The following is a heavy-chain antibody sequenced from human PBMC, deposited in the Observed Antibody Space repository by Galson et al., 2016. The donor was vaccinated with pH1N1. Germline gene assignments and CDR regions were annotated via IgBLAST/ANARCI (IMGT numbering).Heavy chain of an antibody. J-gene: IGHJ5*02. CDR1: GYSIRSGSY. Sequence: ETLSLTCTVSGYSIRSGSYWGWVRQSPGQGLEWIASIYHSGSTYSNVALKSRLSISVDTARNKFSLELGSVTAADTAFYYCARSFVWTPFDAWGPGALVTVSS. V-gene: IGHV4-38-2*02. D-gene: IGHD1-1*01. CDR2: IYHSGST. CDR3: ARSFVWTPFDA.